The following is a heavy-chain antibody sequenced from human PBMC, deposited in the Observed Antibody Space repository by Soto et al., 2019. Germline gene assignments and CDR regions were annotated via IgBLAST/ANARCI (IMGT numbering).Heavy chain of an antibody. J-gene: IGHJ3*01. V-gene: IGHV3-53*01. CDR3: ARVSKGTIYSPHAFDV. CDR2: IYSGGAT. Sequence: GGSLRLSCAASGFDVSNTYMSWVRQAPGKGLDWVSIIYSGGATYYADSVKGRFTISRDNSKNTLYLQMNSLRAEDTALYYCARVSKGTIYSPHAFDVWGQGTMVTVSS. D-gene: IGHD1-7*01. CDR1: GFDVSNTY.